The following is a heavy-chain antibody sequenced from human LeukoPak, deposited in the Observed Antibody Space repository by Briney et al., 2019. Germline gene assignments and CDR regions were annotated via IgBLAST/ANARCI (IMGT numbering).Heavy chain of an antibody. Sequence: SETLSLTCTVSGGSISSYYWSWIRQPPGKGLEWIGYIYYSGSTNYNPSLKGRVTISVDTSKNQFSLKLSSVTAADTAVYYCARSDILTGPDFDYWGQGTLVTVSS. CDR1: GGSISSYY. CDR3: ARSDILTGPDFDY. D-gene: IGHD3-9*01. CDR2: IYYSGST. J-gene: IGHJ4*02. V-gene: IGHV4-59*08.